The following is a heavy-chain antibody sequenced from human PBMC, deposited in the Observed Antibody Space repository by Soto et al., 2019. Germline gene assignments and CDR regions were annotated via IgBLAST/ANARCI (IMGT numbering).Heavy chain of an antibody. Sequence: PSETLSLTCTVSGASISSYYWSWIRQPPGKGLELIGYISYSGGTNYNPSLKSRVTISVDTSKNQFSLKLSSVTAADTAVYYCARRAITMVRGVMGVDYGMDVWGQGTTVTVSS. CDR1: GASISSYY. J-gene: IGHJ6*02. CDR3: ARRAITMVRGVMGVDYGMDV. V-gene: IGHV4-59*08. D-gene: IGHD3-10*01. CDR2: ISYSGGT.